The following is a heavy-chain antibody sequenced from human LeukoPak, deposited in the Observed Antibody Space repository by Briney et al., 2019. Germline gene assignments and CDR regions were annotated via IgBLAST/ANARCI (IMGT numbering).Heavy chain of an antibody. D-gene: IGHD6-19*01. Sequence: PSETLSLTCTVSGGSISSYYWSWLRQPAGKGLEWIGRIYTSGSTNYNPSLKSRVTMSVDTSKNQFSLKLSSVTAADTAVYYCARVKVAVAGTGVVMDVWGQGTTVTVSS. CDR1: GGSISSYY. CDR2: IYTSGST. J-gene: IGHJ6*02. CDR3: ARVKVAVAGTGVVMDV. V-gene: IGHV4-4*07.